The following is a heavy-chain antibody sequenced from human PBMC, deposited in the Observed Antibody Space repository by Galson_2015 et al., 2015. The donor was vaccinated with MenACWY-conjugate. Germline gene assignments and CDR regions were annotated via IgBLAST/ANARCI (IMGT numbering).Heavy chain of an antibody. CDR3: ARDSRINYYDSSAYYPDAFEV. V-gene: IGHV3-11*06. CDR1: GFTFSDYY. Sequence: SLRLSCAASGFTFSDYYMSWVRQAPGKGLEWVSYISSSSTYTNYADSVKGRFTISRVNAKNSLYLQMNSLRAEDTAVYYCARDSRINYYDSSAYYPDAFEVWGQGTMVTVSS. D-gene: IGHD3-22*01. J-gene: IGHJ3*01. CDR2: ISSSSTYT.